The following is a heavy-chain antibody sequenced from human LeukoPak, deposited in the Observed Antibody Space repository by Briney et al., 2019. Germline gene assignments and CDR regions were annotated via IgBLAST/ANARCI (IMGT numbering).Heavy chain of an antibody. CDR3: AKLGAPVVVVAAIVDY. D-gene: IGHD2-15*01. CDR2: ISGSGGST. V-gene: IGHV3-23*01. CDR1: AFTFSIYA. Sequence: SGGSLRLSCAASAFTFSIYAMSWVRQAPGKGLGWVSTISGSGGSTHYADSVKGRFTISRDNSKNTLYLQMNSLRAEDTAVYYCAKLGAPVVVVAAIVDYWGQGTLVTVSS. J-gene: IGHJ4*02.